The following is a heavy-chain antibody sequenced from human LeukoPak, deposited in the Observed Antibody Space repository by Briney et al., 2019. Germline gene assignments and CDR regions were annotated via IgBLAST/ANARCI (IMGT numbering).Heavy chain of an antibody. CDR2: ISGSGGST. CDR3: AKDLGGYYDFWSGYHNWFDP. V-gene: IGHV3-23*01. Sequence: GGSLRLSCAASGFTFSSYAMSWVRQAPGKGLEWVSAISGSGGSTYYADSVEGRFTISRDNSKNTLYLQMNSLRAEDTAVYYCAKDLGGYYDFWSGYHNWFDPWGQGTLVTVSS. D-gene: IGHD3-3*01. CDR1: GFTFSSYA. J-gene: IGHJ5*02.